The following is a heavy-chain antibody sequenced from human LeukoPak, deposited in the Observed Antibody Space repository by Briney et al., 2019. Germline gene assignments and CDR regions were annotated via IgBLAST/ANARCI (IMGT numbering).Heavy chain of an antibody. J-gene: IGHJ6*03. Sequence: ASVKVSCKTSGYSFTSYGITWVRQAPGQGLEWMGWISTYYGNTNYAQKLQGRVTMTTDTSTSTAYMEVRSLRSDDTAVYYCARDLAVTTRNLYNYIDVWGKGTTVTVS. CDR1: GYSFTSYG. CDR2: ISTYYGNT. D-gene: IGHD4-17*01. CDR3: ARDLAVTTRNLYNYIDV. V-gene: IGHV1-18*01.